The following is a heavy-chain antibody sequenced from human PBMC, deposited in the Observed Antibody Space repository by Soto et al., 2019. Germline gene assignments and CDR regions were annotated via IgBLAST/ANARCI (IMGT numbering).Heavy chain of an antibody. V-gene: IGHV4-30-4*01. CDR1: GGSISSGDYY. J-gene: IGHJ4*02. Sequence: QVQLQESGPGLVKPSQTLSLTCTVSGGSISSGDYYWSWIRQPPGKGLEWIGYIYYSGSTYYNPSLRSRVTLSVDTSKNQLSLKLSSVTAADTAVYYCARECSGYYSAFAYWGQGTLVTVSS. CDR3: ARECSGYYSAFAY. CDR2: IYYSGST. D-gene: IGHD3-22*01.